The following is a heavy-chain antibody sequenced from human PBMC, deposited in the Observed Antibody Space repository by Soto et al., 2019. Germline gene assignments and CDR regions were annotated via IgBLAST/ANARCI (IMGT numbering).Heavy chain of an antibody. Sequence: SQTLSLTCAISGDSVSSNSAAWNWIRQSPSRGLEWLGRTYYRSKWYNDYAVSVKSRITINPDTSKNQFSLQLNSVTPEDTAVYYCARWYSSGGKDYYYYGMDVWGQGTTVTVSS. D-gene: IGHD6-19*01. CDR1: GDSVSSNSAA. CDR2: TYYRSKWYN. J-gene: IGHJ6*02. V-gene: IGHV6-1*01. CDR3: ARWYSSGGKDYYYYGMDV.